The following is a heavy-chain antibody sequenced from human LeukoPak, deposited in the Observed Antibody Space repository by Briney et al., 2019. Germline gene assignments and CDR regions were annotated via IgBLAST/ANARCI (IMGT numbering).Heavy chain of an antibody. V-gene: IGHV1-2*02. D-gene: IGHD5-18*01. Sequence: ASVTVSCKASGYTFTGYYMHWVRQAPGQGREWMGWINPNSGGTNYAQKFQGRVTMTRDTSISTAYMELSRLRSDDTAVYYCAREGVGVQQLWLGPDYWGQGTLVTVSS. J-gene: IGHJ4*02. CDR1: GYTFTGYY. CDR3: AREGVGVQQLWLGPDY. CDR2: INPNSGGT.